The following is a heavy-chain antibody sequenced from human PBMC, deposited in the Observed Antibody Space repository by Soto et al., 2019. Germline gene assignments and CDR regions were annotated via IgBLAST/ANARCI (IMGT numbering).Heavy chain of an antibody. CDR1: GFTFTRYS. CDR3: ARESEDITSNLYY. CDR2: ISSTTNYI. D-gene: IGHD1-7*01. Sequence: GGSLRLSCAASGFTFTRYSMNWVRQAPGKGLEWVSSISSTTNYIYYGDSMKGRFTISRDNAKNSLYLEMNSLRAEDTAVYYCARESEDITSNLYYWGQGSLVTVSS. V-gene: IGHV3-21*06. J-gene: IGHJ4*02.